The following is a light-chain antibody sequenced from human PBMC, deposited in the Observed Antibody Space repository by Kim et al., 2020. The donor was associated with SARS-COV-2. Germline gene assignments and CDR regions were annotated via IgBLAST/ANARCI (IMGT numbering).Light chain of an antibody. CDR3: LLHCGGTQFWV. V-gene: IGLV7-43*01. CDR1: TGAVTSGYY. CDR2: STT. J-gene: IGLJ3*02. Sequence: GTVTLPCASSTGAVTSGYYPNWFQQKPGQAPRALIYSTTNKHSWTPARFSGSLLGGKAALTLSGVQPEDEADYYCLLHCGGTQFWVFGGGTQLTVL.